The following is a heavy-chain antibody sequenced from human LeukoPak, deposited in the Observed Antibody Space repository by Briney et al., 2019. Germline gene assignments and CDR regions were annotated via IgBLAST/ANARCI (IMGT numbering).Heavy chain of an antibody. V-gene: IGHV4-34*01. CDR1: GGSFSGYY. CDR3: ARTGDCSSTSCYTWWFDP. D-gene: IGHD2-2*02. CDR2: INHSGST. Sequence: SETLSLTCAVYGGSFSGYYWSWIRQPLGKGLEWIGEINHSGSTNYNPSLKSRVTISVDTSKNQFSLKLSSVTAADTAVYYCARTGDCSSTSCYTWWFDPWGQGTLVTVSS. J-gene: IGHJ5*02.